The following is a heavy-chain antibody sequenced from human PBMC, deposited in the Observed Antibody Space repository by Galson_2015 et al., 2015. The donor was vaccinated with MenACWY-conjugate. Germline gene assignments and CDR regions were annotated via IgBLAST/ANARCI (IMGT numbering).Heavy chain of an antibody. CDR1: GFIFNNYW. J-gene: IGHJ4*02. CDR3: ARDLGFYWSRKGCYSPY. D-gene: IGHD2-15*01. V-gene: IGHV3-7*03. CDR2: IKQDGSEK. Sequence: SLRLSCAASGFIFNNYWMSWVRQVPGKGPEWVANIKQDGSEKYYVDSVRGRFTISRDNAKNSLYLQMNSLRAEDTAVYYCARDLGFYWSRKGCYSPYWGQGTLVTVSS.